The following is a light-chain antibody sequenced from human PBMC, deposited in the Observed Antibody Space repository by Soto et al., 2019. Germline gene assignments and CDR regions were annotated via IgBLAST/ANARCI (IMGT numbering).Light chain of an antibody. CDR3: QQYYTTPLT. Sequence: DIVMTQSPDSLAVSLGERATINCKSSQSVLYSSNHQNYLAWYQQKPGQPPQLLIYWASTRESGVPDRFSGSGSGTDFTLTISSLQAEDVAVYYCQQYYTTPLTFGGGTKEEIK. CDR1: QSVLYSSNHQNY. V-gene: IGKV4-1*01. J-gene: IGKJ4*01. CDR2: WAS.